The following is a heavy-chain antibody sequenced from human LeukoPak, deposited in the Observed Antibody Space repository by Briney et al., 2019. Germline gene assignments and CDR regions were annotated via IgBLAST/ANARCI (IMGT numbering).Heavy chain of an antibody. CDR3: AKDVAAAGTSFDY. Sequence: QTGGSLRLSCAASGFTFSSYAMSWVRQAPGKGLEWVSAISGSGGSTYYADSVKGRFTISRDNSKNTLYLQMNSLRAEDTAVYYCAKDVAAAGTSFDYWGQGTLVTVSS. J-gene: IGHJ4*02. V-gene: IGHV3-23*01. CDR2: ISGSGGST. CDR1: GFTFSSYA. D-gene: IGHD6-13*01.